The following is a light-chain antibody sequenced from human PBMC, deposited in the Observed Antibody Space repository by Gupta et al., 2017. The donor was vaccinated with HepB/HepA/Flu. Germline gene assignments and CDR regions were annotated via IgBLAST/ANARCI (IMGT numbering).Light chain of an antibody. V-gene: IGLV2-18*02. J-gene: IGLJ2*01. Sequence: ISCTGTSSDVGSYNRVSWYQQSPVTAPKLMLYEVSKRPSGVPDRFSGSNSGNTASLTISGLQAEDEADYYCSSDTSSSIVNFGGGTKLTVL. CDR2: EVS. CDR3: SSDTSSSIVN. CDR1: SSDVGSYNR.